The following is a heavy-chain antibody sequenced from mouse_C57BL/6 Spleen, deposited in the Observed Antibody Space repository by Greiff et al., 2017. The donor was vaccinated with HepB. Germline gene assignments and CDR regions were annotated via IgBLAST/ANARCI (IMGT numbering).Heavy chain of an antibody. Sequence: VKLMESGAELARPGASVKLSCKASGYTFTSYGISWVKQRTGQGLEWIREIYPRSGNTYYNEKFKGKATLTADKSSSTAYMELRSLTSEDSAVYFCARSGGAFTTVVDYAMDYWGQGTSVTVSS. CDR2: IYPRSGNT. D-gene: IGHD1-1*01. CDR3: ARSGGAFTTVVDYAMDY. V-gene: IGHV1-81*01. CDR1: GYTFTSYG. J-gene: IGHJ4*01.